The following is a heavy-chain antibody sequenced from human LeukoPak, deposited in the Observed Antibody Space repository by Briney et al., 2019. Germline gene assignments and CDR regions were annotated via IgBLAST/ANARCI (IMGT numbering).Heavy chain of an antibody. CDR2: IYTSGST. D-gene: IGHD3-16*01. CDR1: GGSISSGSYY. CDR3: ARDPFALHYFDY. J-gene: IGHJ4*02. Sequence: SQTLSLTCTVSGGSISSGSYYWSWIRQPAGKGLEWIGRIYTSGSTNYNPSLKSRVTISVDTSKNQFSLKLSSVTAADTAVYYCARDPFALHYFDYWGQGTLVTVSS. V-gene: IGHV4-61*02.